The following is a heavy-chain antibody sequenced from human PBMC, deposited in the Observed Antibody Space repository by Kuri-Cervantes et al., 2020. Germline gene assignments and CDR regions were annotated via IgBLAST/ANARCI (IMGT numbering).Heavy chain of an antibody. CDR2: IHHSGNT. Sequence: SQTLSLTCVVSGGSITSNNWWSWVRQPPEKGLEWIGEIHHSGNTNYNPSLQSRVTMSVDKSKNQVFLKVSSVTAADTAVYYCARGPNYYDSSGRLDYWGQGTLVTVSS. V-gene: IGHV4-4*02. J-gene: IGHJ4*02. CDR3: ARGPNYYDSSGRLDY. D-gene: IGHD3-22*01. CDR1: GGSITSNNW.